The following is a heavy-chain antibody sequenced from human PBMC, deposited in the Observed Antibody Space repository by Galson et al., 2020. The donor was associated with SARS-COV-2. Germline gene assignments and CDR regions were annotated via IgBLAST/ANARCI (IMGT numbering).Heavy chain of an antibody. CDR1: GFTFTNYA. J-gene: IGHJ6*02. CDR3: SKDQWGSAGFGGSLGMDV. CDR2: MSATGGTT. V-gene: IGHV3-23*01. D-gene: IGHD3-10*01. Sequence: GESLQISCAVSGFTFTNYAMRWVRQAPGQGLEWVSSMSATGGTTYYSNSVRGRFTMSRDNSKNMLYLQVNSLSAEDTALYYGSKDQWGSAGFGGSLGMDVWGQGTTVTVAS.